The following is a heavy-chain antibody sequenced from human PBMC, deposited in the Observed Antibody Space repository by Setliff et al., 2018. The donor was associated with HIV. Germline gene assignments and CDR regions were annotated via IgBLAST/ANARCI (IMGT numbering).Heavy chain of an antibody. CDR2: IHTSGDS. Sequence: SSETLSLTCTVSGGSISGFYWSWIRQSAGKGLEWIGRIHTSGDSDFNPSLKSRVTMSVDTSKNQISLKVNSVTAADTALYYCARSYGDPYYFDYWGQGTLVTVSS. J-gene: IGHJ4*02. D-gene: IGHD4-17*01. V-gene: IGHV4-4*07. CDR3: ARSYGDPYYFDY. CDR1: GGSISGFY.